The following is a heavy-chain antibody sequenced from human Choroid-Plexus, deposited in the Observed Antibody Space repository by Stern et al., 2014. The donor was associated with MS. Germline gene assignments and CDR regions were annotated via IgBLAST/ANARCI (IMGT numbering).Heavy chain of an antibody. CDR2: VSHDGSYK. CDR1: GFTFGSCA. CDR3: VKDRQYLTYFFDH. Sequence: VQLEESGGGVVQPGRPLRLSCVASGFTFGSCAMHWVRQAPGKGLEWVGGVSHDGSYKYYADSVKGRFTISRDNSQNTLYMQMSSLRPEDTAVYYCVKDRQYLTYFFDHWGQGSLVTVSS. J-gene: IGHJ5*02. D-gene: IGHD2/OR15-2a*01. V-gene: IGHV3-30*18.